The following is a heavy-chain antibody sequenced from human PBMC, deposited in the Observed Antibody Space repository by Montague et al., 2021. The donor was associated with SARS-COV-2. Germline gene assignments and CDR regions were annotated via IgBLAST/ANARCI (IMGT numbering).Heavy chain of an antibody. CDR2: TYYRPKWDS. Sequence: CAICGDSVSSKSVAWNWIRQSPSRGLEWLGRTYYRPKWDSDYAESVKRRLVITPDTSKNQVSLQLNSVIPEDTAVYFCASSGITLTGLDAFDTWGQGTMVTVSS. CDR1: GDSVSSKSVA. CDR3: ASSGITLTGLDAFDT. D-gene: IGHD3-9*01. J-gene: IGHJ3*02. V-gene: IGHV6-1*01.